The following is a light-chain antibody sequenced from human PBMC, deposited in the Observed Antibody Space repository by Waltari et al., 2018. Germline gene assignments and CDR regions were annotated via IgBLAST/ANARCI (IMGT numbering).Light chain of an antibody. V-gene: IGKV3-20*01. Sequence: EIVLTQSPGTLSLSPGERVTLSCRASQSVSRTLAWYQQKPGQAPRLLIYGASIRATGIPDRFSGSGSGTDFSLTISRLEPEDCAVYYCQHYRSLPVTFGQGTKVEIK. J-gene: IGKJ1*01. CDR1: QSVSRT. CDR3: QHYRSLPVT. CDR2: GAS.